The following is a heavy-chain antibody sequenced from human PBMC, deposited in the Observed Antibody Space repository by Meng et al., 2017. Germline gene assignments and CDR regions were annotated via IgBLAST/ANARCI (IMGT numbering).Heavy chain of an antibody. J-gene: IGHJ4*02. Sequence: GESLKISCAASGFTFSSYEMNWVRQAPGKGLEWVSAISGSGGSTYYADSVKGRFTISRDNSKNTLYLQMNSLRAEDTTVYYCAKAPRVVFIVGATVSLDYWGQGTLVTVSS. V-gene: IGHV3-23*01. CDR2: ISGSGGST. CDR1: GFTFSSYE. D-gene: IGHD1-26*01. CDR3: AKAPRVVFIVGATVSLDY.